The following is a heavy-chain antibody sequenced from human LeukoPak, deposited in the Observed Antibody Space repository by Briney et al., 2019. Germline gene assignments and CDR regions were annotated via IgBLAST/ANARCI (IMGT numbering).Heavy chain of an antibody. Sequence: GGSLRLSCAASGFTFSTYNMNWVRQAPGPGLEWVSSISGSGDNTYYADSVKGRFAISRDNSKNTLYLQMNSLRAEDTAVYYCAKGEYGSGPYNKGFDYWGQGTLVTVSS. CDR1: GFTFSTYN. CDR2: ISGSGDNT. V-gene: IGHV3-23*01. CDR3: AKGEYGSGPYNKGFDY. D-gene: IGHD3-10*01. J-gene: IGHJ4*02.